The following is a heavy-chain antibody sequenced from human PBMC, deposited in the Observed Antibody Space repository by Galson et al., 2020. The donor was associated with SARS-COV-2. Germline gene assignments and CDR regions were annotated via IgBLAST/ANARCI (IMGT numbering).Heavy chain of an antibody. D-gene: IGHD2-8*02. V-gene: IGHV3-7*01. CDR3: SRDVVLVDWGWGSTCDV. CDR2: INHDGSET. Sequence: GESLKISCAVSGFDFSHYWMSWVRQAPGKGLEWVANINHDGSETYYVDSVKGRFTISRDNAQNSLYLQMNSLRAEDTAVSHCSRDVVLVDWGWGSTCDVGAQGTMVTVAA. J-gene: IGHJ3*01. CDR1: GFDFSHYW.